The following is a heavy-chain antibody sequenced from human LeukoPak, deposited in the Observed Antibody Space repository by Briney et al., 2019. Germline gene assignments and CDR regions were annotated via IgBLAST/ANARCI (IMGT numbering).Heavy chain of an antibody. CDR3: ARHEGLWSPDY. V-gene: IGHV4-59*01. CDR2: IYYSGST. D-gene: IGHD3-10*01. J-gene: IGHJ4*02. CDR1: GGSISSYY. Sequence: NPSETLSLTCTVSGGSISSYYWSWIRQPPGKGLEWIGYIYYSGSTNYNPSLKSRVTISVDTSKNQFSLKLSSVTAADTAVYYCARHEGLWSPDYWGQGTLVTVSS.